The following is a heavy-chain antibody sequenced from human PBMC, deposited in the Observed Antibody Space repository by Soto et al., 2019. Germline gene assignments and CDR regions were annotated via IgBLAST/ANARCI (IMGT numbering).Heavy chain of an antibody. V-gene: IGHV3-21*01. CDR3: ARRGSEVTTGGGALDM. Sequence: EVQLVESGGGLVKPGGSLRLSCVASRFRFSDYTMTWVRQAPGKGLEWVSSISIISTYIYYGDSVKGRFTISRDNAKNALCLQMNSLRVEDTAVYYCARRGSEVTTGGGALDMWGQGTTVTVSS. J-gene: IGHJ3*02. D-gene: IGHD4-17*01. CDR1: RFRFSDYT. CDR2: ISIISTYI.